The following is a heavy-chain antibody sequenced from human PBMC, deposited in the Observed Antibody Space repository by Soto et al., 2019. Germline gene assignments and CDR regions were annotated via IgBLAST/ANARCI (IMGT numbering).Heavy chain of an antibody. V-gene: IGHV1-18*01. D-gene: IGHD1-26*01. CDR1: GYTCTDYG. CDR2: ISGYNGNT. Sequence: QVQLVQSGAEVKKPGASAKVSCKASGYTCTDYGISWVRQAPGQGLEWMGWISGYNGNTDYAQSFQGRVTMTTDTSTSTAYMELRSLRSDDTAVFFCARDSGILGVWAYFFDYWGQGTLVTVSS. J-gene: IGHJ4*02. CDR3: ARDSGILGVWAYFFDY.